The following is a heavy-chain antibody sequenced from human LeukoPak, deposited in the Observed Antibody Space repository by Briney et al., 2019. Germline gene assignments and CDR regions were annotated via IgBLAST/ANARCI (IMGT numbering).Heavy chain of an antibody. Sequence: GGSLRLSCAASGFTVSSNYMSWVRQAPGKGLEWGSVIYSGGNTYYADSVKGRFTISRDNSKNTLYLQMNSLRAEDTAVYYCASGYCSGGHCYSVYFQHWGQGTLVTVSS. CDR3: ASGYCSGGHCYSVYFQH. J-gene: IGHJ1*01. CDR1: GFTVSSNY. D-gene: IGHD2-15*01. V-gene: IGHV3-53*01. CDR2: IYSGGNT.